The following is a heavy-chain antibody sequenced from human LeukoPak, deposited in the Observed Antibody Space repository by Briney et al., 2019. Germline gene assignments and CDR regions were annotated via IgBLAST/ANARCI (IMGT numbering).Heavy chain of an antibody. CDR3: AKRYCTSTSCSFFDS. CDR1: GFTFSSYA. Sequence: GGSLRLSCAASGFTFSSYAMGWVRQAPGKGLEWVSLTSASGDTTYYADSVRGRFTISRDNSENTLYLQMNSLRAEDTAVYYCAKRYCTSTSCSFFDSWGQGTLVTVSS. CDR2: TSASGDTT. D-gene: IGHD2-2*01. V-gene: IGHV3-23*01. J-gene: IGHJ4*02.